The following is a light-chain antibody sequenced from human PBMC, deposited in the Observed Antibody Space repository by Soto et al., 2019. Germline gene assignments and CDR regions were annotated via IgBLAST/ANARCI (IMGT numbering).Light chain of an antibody. J-gene: IGKJ1*01. CDR1: QSFSSN. Sequence: QMTQSPSSLSASLVKRATLSCRASQSFSSNLTWYQQKPGQAPRLLIYAASARHSGIPSRFSGSGSGTEFTPTISSLQSEDFATYFCQQSYGSLWTFGQGTKVDIK. V-gene: IGKV1-39*01. CDR3: QQSYGSLWT. CDR2: AAS.